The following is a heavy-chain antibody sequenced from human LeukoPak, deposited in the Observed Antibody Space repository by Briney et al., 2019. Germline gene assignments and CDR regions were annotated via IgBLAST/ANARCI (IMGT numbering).Heavy chain of an antibody. CDR3: ATKQWLAPPPDS. D-gene: IGHD6-19*01. CDR1: GFTFSKYW. J-gene: IGHJ4*02. V-gene: IGHV3-74*01. CDR2: INTDGTVT. Sequence: GGSPRLSCAASGFTFSKYWMLWVRQAPGKGLESVSRINTDGTVTTHADSVKGRFTVSRDNADNTMFLQMNSVRDEDTAVYYCATKQWLAPPPDSWGQGTPVTVSS.